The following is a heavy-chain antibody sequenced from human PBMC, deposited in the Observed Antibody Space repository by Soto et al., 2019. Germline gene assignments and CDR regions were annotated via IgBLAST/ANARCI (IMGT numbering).Heavy chain of an antibody. CDR3: ARDVREAAPYYFDY. Sequence: QVQLVESGGGVVQSGRSLRLSCAASGFTFSSCGMHWVRQAPGKGLEWVAALWFDGSNEHYADSVKGRFTISRDNSKGTLYLQRNSMIAEDTAVYYCARDVREAAPYYFDYWGQGTLVTVSS. CDR1: GFTFSSCG. CDR2: LWFDGSNE. D-gene: IGHD3-10*02. V-gene: IGHV3-33*01. J-gene: IGHJ4*02.